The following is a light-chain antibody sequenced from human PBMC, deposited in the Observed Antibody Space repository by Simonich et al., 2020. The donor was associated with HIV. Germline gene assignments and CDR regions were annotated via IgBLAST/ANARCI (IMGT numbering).Light chain of an antibody. J-gene: IGKJ4*01. CDR2: WAS. CDR3: QQYYSTPLT. V-gene: IGKV4-1*01. Sequence: DIVMTQSPDSLAVSLGERANINCKSSQSVLYSSDNKNYLAWYQQKTGQPPKLLIYWASTRESGVPDRFSGSGSGTDFTLTISSLQAEDVAVYYCQQYYSTPLTFGGGTKVEIK. CDR1: QSVLYSSDNKNY.